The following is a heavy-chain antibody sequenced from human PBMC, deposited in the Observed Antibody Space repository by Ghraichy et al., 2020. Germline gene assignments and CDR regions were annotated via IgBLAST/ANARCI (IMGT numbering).Heavy chain of an antibody. D-gene: IGHD6-13*01. CDR1: GDYVSSNTAS. V-gene: IGHV6-1*01. CDR3: ARDKPHRPKAGNFDY. Sequence: SQTLSLTCAISGDYVSSNTASWNWVRQSPSKGLEWLGRTYYRSEWYYDYAVYVKGRITFIPDTSRNQVSLELKSVTPEDTAVYYCARDKPHRPKAGNFDYWGQGTLVTVSS. CDR2: TYYRSEWYY. J-gene: IGHJ4*02.